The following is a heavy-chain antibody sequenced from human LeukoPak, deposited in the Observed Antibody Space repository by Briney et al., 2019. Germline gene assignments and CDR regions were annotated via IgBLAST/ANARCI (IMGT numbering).Heavy chain of an antibody. J-gene: IGHJ5*02. CDR2: ISYSGST. Sequence: SETLSLTCTVSGGSISSGDYYWNWIRQPPGKGLEWIGYISYSGSTNYNPSLKSRVTISVDTSKNQFSLKLSSVAAADTAVYYCARLNSASSLGWFDPWGQGTLVTVSS. D-gene: IGHD1-26*01. CDR1: GGSISSGDYY. CDR3: ARLNSASSLGWFDP. V-gene: IGHV4-61*08.